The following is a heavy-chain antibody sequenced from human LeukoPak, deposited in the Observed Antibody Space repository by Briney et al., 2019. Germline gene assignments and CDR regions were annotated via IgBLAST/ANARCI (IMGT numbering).Heavy chain of an antibody. CDR1: GFTFSSYW. D-gene: IGHD3-10*01. J-gene: IGHJ4*02. Sequence: TGGSLRLSCAASGFTFSSYWMSWVRQAPGKGLEWVANIKQDGSEKYYVDSVKGRFTIPRDNAKNSLYLQMNSLRAEDTAVYYCARDDYYYGSGSYYKGLDYWGQGTLVTVSS. V-gene: IGHV3-7*03. CDR3: ARDDYYYGSGSYYKGLDY. CDR2: IKQDGSEK.